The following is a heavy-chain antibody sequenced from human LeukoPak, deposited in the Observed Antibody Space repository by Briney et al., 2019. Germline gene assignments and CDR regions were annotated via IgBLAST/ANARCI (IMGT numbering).Heavy chain of an antibody. CDR1: GGSFSGYY. J-gene: IGHJ4*02. V-gene: IGHV4-34*01. CDR2: INHSGST. CDR3: ARGISDFWSGYYLYFDY. Sequence: PSETLSLTYAVYGGSFSGYYWSWIRQPPGKGQEWIAKINHSGSTNYNPYLKSRVTISVDTSKNQFSLKLSSVTAADTAVYYCARGISDFWSGYYLYFDYWGQGTLVTVSS. D-gene: IGHD3-3*01.